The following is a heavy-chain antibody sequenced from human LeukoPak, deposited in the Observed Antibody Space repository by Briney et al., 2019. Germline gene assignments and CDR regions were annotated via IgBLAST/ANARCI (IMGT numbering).Heavy chain of an antibody. CDR2: MNPNSGNT. CDR1: GYTFTSYD. CDR3: ARDQNQLLTG. D-gene: IGHD2-2*01. Sequence: ASVKVSCKASGYTFTSYDINWVRQATGQGLEWMGWMNPNSGNTGYAQKFQGRVTITTDESTSTAYMELSSLRSEDTAVYYCARDQNQLLTGWGQGTLVTVSS. V-gene: IGHV1-8*01. J-gene: IGHJ4*02.